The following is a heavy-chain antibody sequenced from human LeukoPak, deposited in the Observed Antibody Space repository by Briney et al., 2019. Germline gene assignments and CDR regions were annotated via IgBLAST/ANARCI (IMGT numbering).Heavy chain of an antibody. Sequence: PSETLSLTCTVSGGSISSYYWSWIRQPPGKGLEWIGYIYYSGSTNYNSSLKSRVTISVDTSKNQFSLKLSSVTAADTAVYYCARSDSGSYYSPPYYYYGMDVWGKGTTVTVSS. CDR2: IYYSGST. CDR3: ARSDSGSYYSPPYYYYGMDV. D-gene: IGHD3-10*01. J-gene: IGHJ6*04. V-gene: IGHV4-59*01. CDR1: GGSISSYY.